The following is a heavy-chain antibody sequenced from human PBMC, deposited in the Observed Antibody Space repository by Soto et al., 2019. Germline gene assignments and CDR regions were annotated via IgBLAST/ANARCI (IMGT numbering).Heavy chain of an antibody. CDR2: MNPNSGNT. Sequence: ASVKVSCKASGYTFTNYDINWVRQATGQGLEWMGWMNPNSGNTGYAQKFQGRVTMTRNTSISTAYMELSSLRSEDTAVYYCARGRGDIILMVYAKYFDFWGQGTLVTVSS. V-gene: IGHV1-8*01. J-gene: IGHJ4*02. CDR3: ARGRGDIILMVYAKYFDF. CDR1: GYTFTNYD. D-gene: IGHD2-8*01.